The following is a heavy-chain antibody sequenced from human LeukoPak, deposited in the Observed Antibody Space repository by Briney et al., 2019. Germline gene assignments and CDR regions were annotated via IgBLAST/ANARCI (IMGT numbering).Heavy chain of an antibody. J-gene: IGHJ4*02. CDR1: GGSISSYY. V-gene: IGHV4-4*07. CDR2: IYTSGSN. CDR3: ARQDSSGWYEGALFDY. D-gene: IGHD6-19*01. Sequence: SETLSLTCTVSGGSISSYYWSWIRQPAGKGLEWIGRIYTSGSNNYNPPLKSRVTISVDTSKNQFSLKLSSVTAADTAVYYCARQDSSGWYEGALFDYWGQGTLVTVSA.